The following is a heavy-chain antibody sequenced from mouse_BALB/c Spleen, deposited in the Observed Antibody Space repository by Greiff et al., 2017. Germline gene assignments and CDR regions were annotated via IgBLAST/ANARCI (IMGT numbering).Heavy chain of an antibody. CDR1: GFTFSSYA. Sequence: EVQRVESGGGLVKPGGSLKLSCAASGFTFSSYAMSWVRQTPEKRLEWVATISSGGSYTYYPDSVKGRFTISRDNAKNTLYLQMSSLRSEDTAMYYCAREGTMITNFDYWGQGTTLTVSS. J-gene: IGHJ2*01. V-gene: IGHV5-9-3*01. CDR3: AREGTMITNFDY. D-gene: IGHD2-4*01. CDR2: ISSGGSYT.